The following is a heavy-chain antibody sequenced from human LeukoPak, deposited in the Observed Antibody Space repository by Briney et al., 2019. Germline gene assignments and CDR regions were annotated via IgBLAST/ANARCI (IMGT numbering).Heavy chain of an antibody. CDR2: INHSGST. CDR1: GYSISSGYY. Sequence: SETLSLTCTVSGYSISSGYYWGWIRQPPGKGLEWIGEINHSGSTNYNPSLKSRVTISVDTSKNQFSLKLSSVTAADTAAYYCSRGPGGYGAFDIWGQGTMVTVSS. CDR3: SRGPGGYGAFDI. D-gene: IGHD5-12*01. V-gene: IGHV4-38-2*02. J-gene: IGHJ3*02.